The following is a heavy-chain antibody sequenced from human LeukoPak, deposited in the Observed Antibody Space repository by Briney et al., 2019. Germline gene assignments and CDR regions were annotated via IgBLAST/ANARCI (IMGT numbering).Heavy chain of an antibody. J-gene: IGHJ4*02. V-gene: IGHV4-30-2*01. D-gene: IGHD1-1*01. CDR2: IYHSGST. CDR3: ARALSTTYFDY. CDR1: GGSISSDGHS. Sequence: TLSLTCTVSGGSISSDGHSWSWIRQPPGKGLEWIGYIYHSGSTYYNPSLKSRVTISVDRSKNQFSLKLSSVTAADTAVYYCARALSTTYFDYWGQGTLVTVSS.